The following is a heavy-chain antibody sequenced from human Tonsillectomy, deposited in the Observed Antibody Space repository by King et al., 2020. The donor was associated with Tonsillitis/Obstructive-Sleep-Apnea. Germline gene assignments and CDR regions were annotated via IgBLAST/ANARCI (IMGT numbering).Heavy chain of an antibody. CDR1: GYTFTSYS. J-gene: IGHJ6*03. CDR3: ARADYDFWSGYLAYYYYMDV. V-gene: IGHV7-4-1*02. D-gene: IGHD3-3*01. CDR2: INTNTGNP. Sequence: VQLVESGSELKKPGASVKVSCKASGYTFTSYSIYWVRQAPGQGLEWKGWINTNTGNPTYAQGFTGRFVFSLDTSVSTAYLQISSLKAEDTAVYYCARADYDFWSGYLAYYYYMDVWGKGTTVTVSS.